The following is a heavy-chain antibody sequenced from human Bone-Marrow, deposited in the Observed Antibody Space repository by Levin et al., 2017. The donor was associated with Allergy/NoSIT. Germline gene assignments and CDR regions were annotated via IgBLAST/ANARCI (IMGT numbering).Heavy chain of an antibody. CDR3: AKAHIVVIPAAIRGFDY. CDR1: GFSFSSYA. J-gene: IGHJ4*02. CDR2: ISGGGGST. D-gene: IGHD2-2*01. Sequence: GGSLRLSCAASGFSFSSYAMSWVRQAPGKGLEWVSAISGGGGSTYYADAVKGRFTISRDNSKNTLYLQMNRLRVEDTALYYCAKAHIVVIPAAIRGFDYWGQGTLVTVSS. V-gene: IGHV3-23*01.